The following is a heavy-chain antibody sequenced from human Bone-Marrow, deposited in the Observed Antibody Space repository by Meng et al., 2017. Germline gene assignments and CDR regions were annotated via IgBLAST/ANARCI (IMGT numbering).Heavy chain of an antibody. D-gene: IGHD2-15*01. CDR2: IYYSGST. Sequence: QVQLQESGPGLVNPLQTLSLTCTVSGGSISSGGYYWSLIRQHPGKGLEWIGYIYYSGSTYYNPSLKSLVTISVDTSKNQFSLKLSSVTAADTAVYYCASGYCSGGSCQVGWFDPWGQGTLVTVSS. J-gene: IGHJ5*02. V-gene: IGHV4-31*01. CDR1: GGSISSGGYY. CDR3: ASGYCSGGSCQVGWFDP.